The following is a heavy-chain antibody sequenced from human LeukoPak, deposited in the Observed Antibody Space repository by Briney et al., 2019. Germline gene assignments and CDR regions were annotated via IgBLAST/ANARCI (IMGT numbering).Heavy chain of an antibody. V-gene: IGHV3-23*01. J-gene: IGHJ4*02. CDR1: GFTFSSYA. CDR3: ARNLERWFGELLGY. Sequence: PGGSLRLSCAASGFTFSSYAMSWVRQAPGKGLEWVSAISGSGGSTYYADSVKGRFTISRDNSKNTLYLQMSSLRAEDTAVYYCARNLERWFGELLGYWGQGTLVTVSS. D-gene: IGHD3-10*01. CDR2: ISGSGGST.